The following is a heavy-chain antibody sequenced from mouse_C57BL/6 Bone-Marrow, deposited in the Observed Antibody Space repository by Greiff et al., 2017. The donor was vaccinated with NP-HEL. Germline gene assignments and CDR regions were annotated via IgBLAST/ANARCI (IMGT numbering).Heavy chain of an antibody. CDR1: GYTFTSYW. CDR3: AREGDGYYDYFDY. D-gene: IGHD2-3*01. J-gene: IGHJ2*01. Sequence: QVQLQQPGAELVRPGTSVKLSCKASGYTFTSYWMPWVKQRPGQGLAWIGVLDPSDSYTNYNQKFKGKATLTVDTSSSTAYMQLSSLTSEDSAVYYCAREGDGYYDYFDYWGQGTTLTVSS. CDR2: LDPSDSYT. V-gene: IGHV1-59*01.